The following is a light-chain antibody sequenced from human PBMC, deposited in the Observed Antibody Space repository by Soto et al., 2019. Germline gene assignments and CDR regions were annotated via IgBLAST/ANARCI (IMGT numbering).Light chain of an antibody. J-gene: IGKJ2*01. Sequence: DIQLTQSPSFVSASVGDRVTITCRASQAISSSLAWYQHNPGKAPKLLIYAASTLQNGVPSSFSGSGSGTEFTLTISSLQPEHFATYYCQHLNDYRYTFGQGTKVEIK. CDR2: AAS. V-gene: IGKV1-9*01. CDR3: QHLNDYRYT. CDR1: QAISSS.